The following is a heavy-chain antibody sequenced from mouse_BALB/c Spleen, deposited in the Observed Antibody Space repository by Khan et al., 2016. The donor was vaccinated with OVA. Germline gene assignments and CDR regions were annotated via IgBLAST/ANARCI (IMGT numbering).Heavy chain of an antibody. Sequence: EVQLQESGPGLVKPSQSLSLTCTVTGYSITSDYAWDWIRQFPGNKLEWMGYISYGGSTSYNPSLQSRISITRPTSKNPFFLQLNSVTTEDTATYYCARKNYYGYAMDYWGQGTSVTGAS. D-gene: IGHD1-1*01. V-gene: IGHV3-2*02. CDR2: ISYGGST. J-gene: IGHJ4*01. CDR1: GYSITSDYA. CDR3: ARKNYYGYAMDY.